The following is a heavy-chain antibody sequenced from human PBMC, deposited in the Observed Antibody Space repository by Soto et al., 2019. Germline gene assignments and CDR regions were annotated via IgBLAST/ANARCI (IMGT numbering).Heavy chain of an antibody. D-gene: IGHD6-19*01. CDR1: GGSISSGGYY. CDR3: ARSRGIAVAFYLH. V-gene: IGHV4-31*03. J-gene: IGHJ4*02. Sequence: SETLSLTCTVSGGSISSGGYYWSWIRQHPGKGLEWIGYIYYSGSTYYNPSLKSRVTISVDTSKNQFSLKLSSVTAADTAVYYCARSRGIAVAFYLHWGQGTLVTVSS. CDR2: IYYSGST.